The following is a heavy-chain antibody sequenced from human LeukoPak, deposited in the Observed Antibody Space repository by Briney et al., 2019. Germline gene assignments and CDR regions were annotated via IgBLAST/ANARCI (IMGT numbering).Heavy chain of an antibody. CDR3: ARDRAAADLDY. CDR2: IWYDGSNK. Sequence: GGSLRLSCAASGFTFSSYAMNWVRQAPGKGLEWVAVIWYDGSNKFYADSVKGRFTISRDNSKNTLYLQMNSLRAEDTAVYYCARDRAAADLDYWGQGTLVTVSS. J-gene: IGHJ4*02. V-gene: IGHV3-33*08. D-gene: IGHD6-13*01. CDR1: GFTFSSYA.